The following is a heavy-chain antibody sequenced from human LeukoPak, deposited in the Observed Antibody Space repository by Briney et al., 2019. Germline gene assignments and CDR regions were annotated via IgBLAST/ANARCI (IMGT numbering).Heavy chain of an antibody. Sequence: SQTLSLTCALSGDSISSNSAAWNWIRQSPSRGLEWLGRTYYRSRWYNDYAVSVKSRIGIYPDTSKNQFSLQLNSVTPEDTAVYYCARGFEVAYYYGLDVWGQGTTVTVSS. V-gene: IGHV6-1*01. D-gene: IGHD2-21*01. CDR2: TYYRSRWYN. J-gene: IGHJ6*02. CDR1: GDSISSNSAA. CDR3: ARGFEVAYYYGLDV.